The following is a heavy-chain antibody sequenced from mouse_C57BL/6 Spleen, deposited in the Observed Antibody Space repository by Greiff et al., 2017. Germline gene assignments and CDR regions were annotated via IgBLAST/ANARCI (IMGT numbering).Heavy chain of an antibody. D-gene: IGHD2-4*01. CDR3: ARSNEFYYDYDDGFDY. CDR2: IYPGDGDT. CDR1: GYAFSSYW. J-gene: IGHJ2*01. Sequence: QVQLQQSGAELVKPGASVKISCKASGYAFSSYWMNWVQQRPGKGLEWIGQIYPGDGDTNYNGTFKGKATLTADKSSSTDYMQLSSLTSVDSAVYYCARSNEFYYDYDDGFDYWGQGTTLTVSS. V-gene: IGHV1-80*01.